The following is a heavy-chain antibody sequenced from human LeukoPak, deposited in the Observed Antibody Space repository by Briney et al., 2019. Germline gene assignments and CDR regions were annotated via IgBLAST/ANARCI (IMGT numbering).Heavy chain of an antibody. Sequence: SETLSLTCTVSGYSISSGYYWGWIRQPPGKGLEWIGSIYHSGSTYYNPPLKSRVTISVDTSKNQFSLKLSSVTAADTAVYYCARDGSIAVAGTPYYYYGMDVWGQGTTVTVSS. CDR3: ARDGSIAVAGTPYYYYGMDV. CDR1: GYSISSGYY. J-gene: IGHJ6*02. CDR2: IYHSGST. D-gene: IGHD6-19*01. V-gene: IGHV4-38-2*02.